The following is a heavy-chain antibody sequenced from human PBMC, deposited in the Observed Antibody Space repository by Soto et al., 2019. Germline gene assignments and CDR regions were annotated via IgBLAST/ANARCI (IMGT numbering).Heavy chain of an antibody. D-gene: IGHD6-6*01. CDR1: GGSISSGGYY. V-gene: IGHV4-31*03. CDR2: IYYSGST. CDR3: ARGRPEYSSSSVFDY. J-gene: IGHJ4*02. Sequence: SETLSLTCTVSGGSISSGGYYWSWIRQHPGKGLEWIGYIYYSGSTYYNPSLKSRVTISVDTSKNQFSLKLSSETAADTAVYYCARGRPEYSSSSVFDYWGQGTLVTVSS.